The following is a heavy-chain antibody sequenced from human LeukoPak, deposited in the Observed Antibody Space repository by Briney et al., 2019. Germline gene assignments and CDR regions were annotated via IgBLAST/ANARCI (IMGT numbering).Heavy chain of an antibody. D-gene: IGHD3-22*01. CDR1: GYTFTSYG. J-gene: IGHJ4*02. CDR3: ALLSIATDSRGYRSLMY. CDR2: ISPYNGNT. V-gene: IGHV1-18*01. Sequence: GASVKVSCKASGYTFTSYGISWVRQAPGQGLEWMGWISPYNGNTNYAQKLQGRVTMTTDTSTSTAYMEVRSLRSDDTAVYYCALLSIATDSRGYRSLMYWGQGTLVTVSS.